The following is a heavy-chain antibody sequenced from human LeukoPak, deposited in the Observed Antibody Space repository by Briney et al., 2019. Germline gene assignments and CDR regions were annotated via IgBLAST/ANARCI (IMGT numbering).Heavy chain of an antibody. V-gene: IGHV3-23*01. J-gene: IGHJ4*02. CDR3: AKDQRDGYSSRSFFDY. CDR1: GFTSSSYA. D-gene: IGHD6-13*01. CDR2: ISGSGGST. Sequence: GGSLRLSCAASGFTSSSYAMSWVRQAPGKGLEWVSAISGSGGSTYYADSVKGRFTISRDNSKNTLYLQMNSLRAEDTAVYYCAKDQRDGYSSRSFFDYWGPGTLVTVSS.